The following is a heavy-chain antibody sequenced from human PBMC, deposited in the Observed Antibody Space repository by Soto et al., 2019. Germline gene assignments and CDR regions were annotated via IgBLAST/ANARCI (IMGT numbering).Heavy chain of an antibody. CDR1: GYTFTRYY. Sequence: ASVKVSCKASGYTFTRYYIHWVRQAPGQGPEWMGRINPDGGRTTYAQNFNGRVTMTRDTSASTVYMELSSLKLTSVTAADTAVYYCARVPIDTYMIYWSDPWGQGTLVTVSS. CDR2: INPDGGRT. J-gene: IGHJ5*02. D-gene: IGHD3-16*01. CDR3: ARVPIDTYMIYWSDP. V-gene: IGHV1-46*01.